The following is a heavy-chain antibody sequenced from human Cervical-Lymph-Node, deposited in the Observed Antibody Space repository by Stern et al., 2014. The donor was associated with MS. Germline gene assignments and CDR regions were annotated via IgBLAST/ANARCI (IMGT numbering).Heavy chain of an antibody. D-gene: IGHD6-13*01. CDR1: GYSISSGYY. Sequence: VQLVESGPGLVKPSETLSLTCTVSGYSISSGYYWGWIRQPPGKGLEWIGSIYHSGSTYYNPSLKSRVTISADTSKNQFSLKLSSVTAADTAVYYCAREEQQLVHGNWFDPWGQGTLVTVSS. J-gene: IGHJ5*02. CDR3: AREEQQLVHGNWFDP. CDR2: IYHSGST. V-gene: IGHV4-38-2*02.